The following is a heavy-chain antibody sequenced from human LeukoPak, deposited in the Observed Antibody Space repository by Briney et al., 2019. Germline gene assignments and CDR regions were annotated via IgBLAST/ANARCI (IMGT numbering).Heavy chain of an antibody. D-gene: IGHD2-2*01. J-gene: IGHJ4*01. V-gene: IGHV5-51*01. Sequence: GESLKLSCKVAEYTFTNYWIGWVRQVPGKGLEWMGIIYLGDSDTRYRPSFQGQVTISADKSTRTAYLQWSSLKASDTAMYYCATTLTNYCSSTSCYADHSGQGTLVTVSS. CDR1: EYTFTNYW. CDR3: ATTLTNYCSSTSCYADH. CDR2: IYLGDSDT.